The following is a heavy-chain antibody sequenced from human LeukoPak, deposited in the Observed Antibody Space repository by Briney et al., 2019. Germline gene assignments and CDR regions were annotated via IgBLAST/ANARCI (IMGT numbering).Heavy chain of an antibody. D-gene: IGHD6-6*01. CDR3: ARDSGAARPGRAVGY. CDR1: GFTFDDYA. V-gene: IGHV3-9*01. CDR2: ISWNSGRI. J-gene: IGHJ4*02. Sequence: PGRSLRLSCAASGFTFDDYAMHWVRQAPGKGLEWVSGISWNSGRIGYADSVKGRFTISRDNAKNSLYLQMNSLRAEDTAVYYCARDSGAARPGRAVGYWGQGTLVTVSS.